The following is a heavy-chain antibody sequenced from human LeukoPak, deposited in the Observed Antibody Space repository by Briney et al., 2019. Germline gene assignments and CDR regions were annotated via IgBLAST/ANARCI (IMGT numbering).Heavy chain of an antibody. V-gene: IGHV3-74*01. CDR1: GFTFSSYW. CDR2: INSDGSST. CDR3: ARTYYYGSGSHYGMDV. J-gene: IGHJ6*02. D-gene: IGHD3-10*01. Sequence: GGSLRLSCAASGFTFSSYWMHWVRQAPGKGLVWVSRINSDGSSTSYADSVKGRFTISRDNAKNTLYLQMNSLRAEDTAVYYCARTYYYGSGSHYGMDVWGQGTTVTVSS.